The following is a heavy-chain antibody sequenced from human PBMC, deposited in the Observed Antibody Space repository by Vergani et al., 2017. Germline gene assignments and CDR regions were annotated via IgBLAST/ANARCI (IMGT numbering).Heavy chain of an antibody. V-gene: IGHV4-34*01. CDR3: ARPYSSGWYWYFDL. J-gene: IGHJ2*01. Sequence: QVQLQQWGAGLLKPSETLSLTCAVYGGSFSGYYWSWIRQPPGKGLDWIWEINHSGSTNYNPSLKSRVTISVDTSKNQFSLKLSSVTAADTAVYYCARPYSSGWYWYFDLWGRGTLVTVSS. D-gene: IGHD6-19*01. CDR1: GGSFSGYY. CDR2: INHSGST.